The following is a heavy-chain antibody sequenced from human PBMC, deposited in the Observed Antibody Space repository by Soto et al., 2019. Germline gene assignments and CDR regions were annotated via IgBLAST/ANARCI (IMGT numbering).Heavy chain of an antibody. Sequence: SETLSLTCTVSGGSISSYYWSWIRQPPGKGLEWIGYIYYSGSTNYNPSLKSRVTISVDTSKNQFSLKLSSVTAADTAVYYCARGRGPYYDFWSGYYTGMLHWFDPWGQGTLVTVSS. CDR1: GGSISSYY. J-gene: IGHJ5*02. V-gene: IGHV4-59*01. CDR3: ARGRGPYYDFWSGYYTGMLHWFDP. CDR2: IYYSGST. D-gene: IGHD3-3*01.